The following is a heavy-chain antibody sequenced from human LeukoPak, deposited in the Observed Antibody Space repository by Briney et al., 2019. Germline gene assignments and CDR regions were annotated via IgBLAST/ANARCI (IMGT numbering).Heavy chain of an antibody. D-gene: IGHD3-9*01. CDR2: ISGSGGST. CDR1: GFTFSSYA. Sequence: GGSLRLSCAASGFTFSSYAMSWVRQAPGKGLEWVSAISGSGGSTYYAGSVKGRFTISRDNSKNTLYLQMNSLRAEDTAVYYCAKDVILTGVYYFDYWGQGTLVTVSS. V-gene: IGHV3-23*01. J-gene: IGHJ4*02. CDR3: AKDVILTGVYYFDY.